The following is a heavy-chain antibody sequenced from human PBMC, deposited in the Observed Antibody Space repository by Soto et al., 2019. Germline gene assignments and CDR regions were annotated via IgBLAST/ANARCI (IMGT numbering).Heavy chain of an antibody. V-gene: IGHV3-53*01. CDR2: ISDGGKT. CDR3: SRDHTSGGYDY. CDR1: GFSVNIMY. Sequence: GGSLGLSCAASGFSVNIMYMSWVRQAPGKGLEWVSTISDGGKTFYADSVKGRFTLSRDNFKNTLFLQMSSLRVEDTAVYYCSRDHTSGGYDYRGQGTLVTVSS. J-gene: IGHJ4*02. D-gene: IGHD5-12*01.